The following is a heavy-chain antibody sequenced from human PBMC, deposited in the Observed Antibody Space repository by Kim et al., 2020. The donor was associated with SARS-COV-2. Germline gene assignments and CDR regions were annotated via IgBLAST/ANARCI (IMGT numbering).Heavy chain of an antibody. Sequence: GGSLRLSCAASGFTFSGSTMHWVRQASGKGLEWVGRIRSKPNNYATAYAASVKGRCTISRDDSKNTAYLQMSSLKTEDTAVYYCNRVNPIAGGWYDAFDIWGQGTRVTVSS. V-gene: IGHV3-73*01. CDR1: GFTFSGST. D-gene: IGHD6-19*01. CDR3: NRVNPIAGGWYDAFDI. CDR2: IRSKPNNYAT. J-gene: IGHJ3*02.